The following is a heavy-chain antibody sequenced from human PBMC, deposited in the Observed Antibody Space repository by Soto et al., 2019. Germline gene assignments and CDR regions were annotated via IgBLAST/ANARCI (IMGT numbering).Heavy chain of an antibody. CDR3: ARDYGDNGGIDP. V-gene: IGHV3-23*01. CDR1: GFTFSSYA. Sequence: PGGSLRLSCAASGFTFSSYAMWWVRQAPGKGLECVSAISGGGETTYYADSVKGRFTISRDNSKNTLYLQWSSLKASDTAMYYCARDYGDNGGIDPWGQGTLVTASS. CDR2: ISGGGETT. J-gene: IGHJ5*02. D-gene: IGHD4-17*01.